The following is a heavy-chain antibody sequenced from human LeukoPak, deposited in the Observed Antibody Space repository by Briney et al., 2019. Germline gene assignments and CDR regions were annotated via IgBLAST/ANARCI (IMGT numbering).Heavy chain of an antibody. CDR2: ISWNSGSI. Sequence: PGGSLRLSCAASGFTFDDYAMHWVRQAPGKGLEWVSGISWNSGSIGYADSVKGRFTISRDNAKNSLYLQMNSLRAEDTALYYCAKARSIVVVGDYYYYGMDVWGQGTTVTVSS. J-gene: IGHJ6*02. V-gene: IGHV3-9*01. D-gene: IGHD2-2*01. CDR3: AKARSIVVVGDYYYYGMDV. CDR1: GFTFDDYA.